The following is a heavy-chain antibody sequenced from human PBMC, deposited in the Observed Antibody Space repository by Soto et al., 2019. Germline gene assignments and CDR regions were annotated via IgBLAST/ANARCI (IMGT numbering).Heavy chain of an antibody. D-gene: IGHD2-2*01. J-gene: IGHJ6*02. CDR2: ISGSGGST. Sequence: GGSLRLSCAASGFTFSSYAMSWVRQAPGKGLEWVSAISGSGGSTYYADSVKGRFTISRDNSKNTLYLQMNSLRAEDTAVYYCAKVDCSSTSCYVGGYYYYYYGMDVWGQGTTVTVSS. V-gene: IGHV3-23*01. CDR3: AKVDCSSTSCYVGGYYYYYYGMDV. CDR1: GFTFSSYA.